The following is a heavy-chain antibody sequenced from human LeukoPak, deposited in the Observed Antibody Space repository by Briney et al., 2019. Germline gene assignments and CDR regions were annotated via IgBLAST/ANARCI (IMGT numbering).Heavy chain of an antibody. Sequence: ASVKVSCKASGYTFTGYYMHWVRQAPGQGLEWVGWISAYNGNTNYAQKLQGRVTMTTDTSTSTAYMELRSLRSDDTAVYYCARDENYGSGSYYNLWGQGTLVTVSS. CDR2: ISAYNGNT. CDR3: ARDENYGSGSYYNL. J-gene: IGHJ5*02. CDR1: GYTFTGYY. D-gene: IGHD3-10*01. V-gene: IGHV1-18*04.